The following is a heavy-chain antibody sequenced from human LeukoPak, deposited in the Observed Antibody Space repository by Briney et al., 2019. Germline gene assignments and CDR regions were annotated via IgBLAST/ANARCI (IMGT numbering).Heavy chain of an antibody. CDR3: ASGLVVNDSSWYPAVN. CDR1: GGSISSYY. J-gene: IGHJ4*02. D-gene: IGHD6-13*01. V-gene: IGHV4-59*08. CDR2: IYYSGNT. Sequence: PSETLSLTCTVSGGSISSYYWSWIRQPPGKGLEWIGYIYYSGNTNYNPSLKSRVTISVDTSKNQFSLKLTSVTAADTAVYYCASGLVVNDSSWYPAVNWGQGTLVIVSS.